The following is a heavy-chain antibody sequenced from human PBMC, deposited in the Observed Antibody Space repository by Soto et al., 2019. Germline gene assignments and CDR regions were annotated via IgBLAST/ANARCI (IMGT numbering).Heavy chain of an antibody. D-gene: IGHD1-1*01. Sequence: GGSLRLSCAASGFTVSTNYMGWVRQAPGKGLEWVSLINTGNSSFYADSVKGRFTISRDSSKNTLYLQMNSLRVEDTAVYYCARFFPMGPTTGTTEDTIAFDIWGQGTMVTVSS. CDR1: GFTVSTNY. CDR3: ARFFPMGPTTGTTEDTIAFDI. V-gene: IGHV3-53*01. J-gene: IGHJ3*02. CDR2: INTGNSS.